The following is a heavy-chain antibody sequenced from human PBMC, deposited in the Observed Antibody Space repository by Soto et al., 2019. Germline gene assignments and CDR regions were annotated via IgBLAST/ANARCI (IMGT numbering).Heavy chain of an antibody. CDR3: ARERGVGYNRAPLNYGMDV. D-gene: IGHD6-25*01. CDR1: GFTFSRYG. J-gene: IGHJ6*02. V-gene: IGHV3-33*01. Sequence: GGSLRLSCAASGFTFSRYGMHWVRQAPGKGLEWVAAVWYDGAKNQYADSVKGRFTISRDDSKNTLYVQMNSLRAEDTALYYCARERGVGYNRAPLNYGMDVWGQGTTVTVSS. CDR2: VWYDGAKN.